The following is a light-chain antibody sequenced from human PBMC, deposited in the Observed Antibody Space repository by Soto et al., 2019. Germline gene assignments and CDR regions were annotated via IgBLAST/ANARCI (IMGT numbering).Light chain of an antibody. CDR2: AAS. V-gene: IGKV1-17*01. Sequence: DIVMTQSPASLSASVGDRVTITCRASQGVGSNLGWYQQKPGQAPKLLIYAASTLQSGVPSRFSGSGSGTEFTLTISSLQPEYFATYCCLQHNSYLARTFGGGTKVEIK. CDR1: QGVGSN. CDR3: LQHNSYLART. J-gene: IGKJ4*02.